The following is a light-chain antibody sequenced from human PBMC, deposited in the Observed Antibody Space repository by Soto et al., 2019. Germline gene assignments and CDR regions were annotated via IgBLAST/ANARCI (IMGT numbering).Light chain of an antibody. J-gene: IGKJ3*01. CDR1: QSISSY. V-gene: IGKV1-39*01. CDR2: AAS. CDR3: QQSYSTPFT. Sequence: DIQMTQSPSSLSASVGDRVTITCRASQSISSYLNWYQQKPGKATKLLIYAASSLQSGVPSRFSGSGSRTDFTLTISSLQPEDFATYYCQQSYSTPFTFGTGTKVDIK.